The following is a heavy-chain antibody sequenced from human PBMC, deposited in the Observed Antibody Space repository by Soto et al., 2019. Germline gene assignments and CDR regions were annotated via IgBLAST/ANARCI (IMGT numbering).Heavy chain of an antibody. J-gene: IGHJ5*02. CDR3: EREWTKAYGFAP. CDR1: GDSVSSNSAA. D-gene: IGHD2-8*01. CDR2: TYYRSKWFN. Sequence: SQTLSLTCAISGDSVSSNSAAWNWIRQSPSSGLEWLGRTYYRSKWFNDYAVSVKSRITINPDTSKNQFSLPLNSVTPEDTAVYYCEREWTKAYGFAPWGQGTLVTVSS. V-gene: IGHV6-1*01.